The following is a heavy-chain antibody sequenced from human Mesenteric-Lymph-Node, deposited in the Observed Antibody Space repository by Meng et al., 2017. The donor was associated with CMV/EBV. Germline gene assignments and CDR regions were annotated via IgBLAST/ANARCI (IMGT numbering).Heavy chain of an antibody. CDR2: ISSSSSYI. V-gene: IGHV3-21*01. Sequence: GESLKISCAASGFTFSSYSMNWVRQAPGKGLEWVSSISSSSSYIYYADSVKGRFTISRDNAKNSLYLQMNSLRAEDTAVYYCARVAEGYCTSTNCRYYYGMDVWGQGTTVTVSS. CDR3: ARVAEGYCTSTNCRYYYGMDV. CDR1: GFTFSSYS. J-gene: IGHJ6*02. D-gene: IGHD2-2*01.